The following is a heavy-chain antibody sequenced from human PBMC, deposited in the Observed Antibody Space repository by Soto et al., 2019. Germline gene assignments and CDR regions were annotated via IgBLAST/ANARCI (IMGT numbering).Heavy chain of an antibody. D-gene: IGHD6-6*01. V-gene: IGHV4-31*03. Sequence: SETLSLTCTVSGGSSSSGGYYWTWIRQHPGKGLEWIGCIYYSGRTYYNTSLKSRVTISVDTSKRQFSLKLSSVTAADTATYYCASTKDYSSSLDYWGQGALVTVSS. CDR1: GGSSSSGGYY. CDR3: ASTKDYSSSLDY. CDR2: IYYSGRT. J-gene: IGHJ4*02.